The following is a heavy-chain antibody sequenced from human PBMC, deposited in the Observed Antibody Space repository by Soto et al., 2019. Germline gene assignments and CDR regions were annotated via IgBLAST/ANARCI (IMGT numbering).Heavy chain of an antibody. V-gene: IGHV3-48*02. Sequence: GGSLRLSCAASGFTFSSYSMNWFRQAPGKGLEWLSYISPSSSTIYYADSVKGRFTISRDNAKNSLFLHVTSLGDEDTAVYYCARDFDSLNDYWGQGTLVTVSS. J-gene: IGHJ4*02. D-gene: IGHD3-22*01. CDR3: ARDFDSLNDY. CDR1: GFTFSSYS. CDR2: ISPSSSTI.